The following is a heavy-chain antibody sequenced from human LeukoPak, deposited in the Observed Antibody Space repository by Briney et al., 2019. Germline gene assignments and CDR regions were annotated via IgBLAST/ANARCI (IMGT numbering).Heavy chain of an antibody. J-gene: IGHJ6*02. CDR1: GGSFSGYY. CDR2: INHSGST. CDR3: ARGEYSSGWAHYYGMDV. D-gene: IGHD6-19*01. V-gene: IGHV4-34*01. Sequence: PSETLSLTCAVYGGSFSGYYWSWIRQPPGKGLEWIGEINHSGSTNYNPSLKSRVTISVDTSKNQFSLKLSSVTAADTAVYYCARGEYSSGWAHYYGMDVWGQGTTVTVSS.